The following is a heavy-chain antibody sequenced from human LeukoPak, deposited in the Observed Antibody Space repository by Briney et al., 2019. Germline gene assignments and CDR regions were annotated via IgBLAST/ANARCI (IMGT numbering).Heavy chain of an antibody. CDR3: ARDDYMDV. CDR2: INTDGSST. J-gene: IGHJ6*03. V-gene: IGHV3-74*01. Sequence: GGSLRLSCAASGFTFSSYWMHWVRQAPGKGLVWVSRINTDGSSTNYADSVKGRFTISRDNAKNTLSRDNAKNTLYLQMNSLRAEDTAVYYCARDDYMDVWGKGTTVTVSS. CDR1: GFTFSSYW.